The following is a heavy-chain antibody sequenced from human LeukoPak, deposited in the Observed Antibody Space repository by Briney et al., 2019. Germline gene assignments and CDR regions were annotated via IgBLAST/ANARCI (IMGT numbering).Heavy chain of an antibody. J-gene: IGHJ4*02. CDR1: GFTFSSYG. V-gene: IGHV3-21*01. CDR3: ARVTGSGWLGY. Sequence: GGSLRLSCAASGFTFSSYGMHWVRQAPGKGLEWVSSISSSSSYIYYADSVKGRFTISRDNAKNSLYLQMNSLRVDDTAVYFCARVTGSGWLGYWGQGTRVIVSS. CDR2: ISSSSSYI. D-gene: IGHD6-19*01.